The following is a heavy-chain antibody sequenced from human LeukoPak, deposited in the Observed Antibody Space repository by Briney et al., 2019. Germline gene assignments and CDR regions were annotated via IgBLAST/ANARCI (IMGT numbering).Heavy chain of an antibody. J-gene: IGHJ3*01. D-gene: IGHD1-14*01. CDR1: GYPISSAYY. CDR2: IYQSGST. CDR3: AREGKPRGFDF. Sequence: PSETLSLTCTVSGYPISSAYYWGWIRQPPGKGLEWIGSIYQSGSTYYNPSLKSRLTISVDTSKNQFSLKLSSVTAADTAVYYCAREGKPRGFDFWGQGTMVTVSS. V-gene: IGHV4-38-2*02.